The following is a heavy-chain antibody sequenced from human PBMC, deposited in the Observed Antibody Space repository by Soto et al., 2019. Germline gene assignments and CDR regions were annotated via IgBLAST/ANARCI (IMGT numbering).Heavy chain of an antibody. CDR3: ARGGYCSGGSCYPYYFDY. CDR1: GGSISSYY. J-gene: IGHJ4*02. V-gene: IGHV4-59*01. Sequence: SETLSLTCTVSGGSISSYYWSWILQPPGKGLEWIGYIYYSGSTNYNPSLKSRVTISVDTSKNQFSLKLSSVTAADTAVYYCARGGYCSGGSCYPYYFDYWGQGTLVTVSS. CDR2: IYYSGST. D-gene: IGHD2-15*01.